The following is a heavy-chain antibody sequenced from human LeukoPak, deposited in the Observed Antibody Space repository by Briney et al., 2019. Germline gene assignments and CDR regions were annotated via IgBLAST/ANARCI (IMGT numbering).Heavy chain of an antibody. Sequence: PGGSLRLSCAASGFTFSSYSMNWVRQAPGKGLEWVSFISGSSSYIYYADSVKGRFTISRDNAKNSLYLQMNSLRAEDTAVYYCARESIAAAGRFEYYYYMDVWGKGTTVTVSS. V-gene: IGHV3-21*01. CDR3: ARESIAAAGRFEYYYYMDV. J-gene: IGHJ6*03. D-gene: IGHD6-13*01. CDR2: ISGSSSYI. CDR1: GFTFSSYS.